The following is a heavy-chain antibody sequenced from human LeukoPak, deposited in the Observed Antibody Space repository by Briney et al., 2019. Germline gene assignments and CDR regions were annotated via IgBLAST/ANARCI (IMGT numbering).Heavy chain of an antibody. Sequence: GGSLRLSCAASGFPFSSYGMHWVRQAPGKGLEWVADISYDGSNKYYADSVKGRFTISRDNSKNTLYLEMNSLRAEGTAVYFCARDGPGSSGYYYFDYWGQGTLVTVCS. V-gene: IGHV3-30*03. CDR1: GFPFSSYG. CDR3: ARDGPGSSGYYYFDY. D-gene: IGHD3-22*01. CDR2: ISYDGSNK. J-gene: IGHJ4*02.